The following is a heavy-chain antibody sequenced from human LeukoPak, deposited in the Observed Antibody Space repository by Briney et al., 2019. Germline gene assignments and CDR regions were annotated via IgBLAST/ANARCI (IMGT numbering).Heavy chain of an antibody. Sequence: QPGGSLRLSCAASGFTFSNYWMSWVRQAPGKGLEWVANIKQDGSEKYYVDSVKGRFTISRGNAKNSLDLQMNSLRAEDTAVYFCARDYDILTAYHASFDFWGQGTLVTVSS. CDR3: ARDYDILTAYHASFDF. J-gene: IGHJ4*02. D-gene: IGHD3-9*01. CDR2: IKQDGSEK. CDR1: GFTFSNYW. V-gene: IGHV3-7*01.